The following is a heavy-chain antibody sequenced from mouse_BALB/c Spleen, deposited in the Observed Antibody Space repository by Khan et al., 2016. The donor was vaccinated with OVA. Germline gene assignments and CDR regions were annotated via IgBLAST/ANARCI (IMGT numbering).Heavy chain of an antibody. CDR1: GYTFTDYY. V-gene: IGHV1-77*01. J-gene: IGHJ3*01. CDR3: AREWAAWFPY. CDR2: ISPGGDNT. Sequence: QVQLQQSGAELSRPGASVKLSCQASGYTFTDYYINWMRQRTGQGLEWIGEISPGGDNTYYNEKFQGKATLTADKSSSTAYMQLSSLTSEDSAVYFCAREWAAWFPYWGQGTLVTVSA.